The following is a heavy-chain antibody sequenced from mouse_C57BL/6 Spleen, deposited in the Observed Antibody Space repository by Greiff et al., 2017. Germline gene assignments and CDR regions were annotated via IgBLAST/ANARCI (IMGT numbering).Heavy chain of an antibody. CDR1: GYTFTSYW. V-gene: IGHV1-52*01. Sequence: VQLQQPGAELVRPGSSVKLSCKASGYTFTSYWMHWVKQRPIQGLEWIGNIDPSDSETHYNQKFKDKATLTVDKSSSTAYMQLSSLTSEDSAVYYCARDYGSSYVGDYWGQGTTLTVSS. CDR2: IDPSDSET. CDR3: ARDYGSSYVGDY. D-gene: IGHD1-1*01. J-gene: IGHJ2*01.